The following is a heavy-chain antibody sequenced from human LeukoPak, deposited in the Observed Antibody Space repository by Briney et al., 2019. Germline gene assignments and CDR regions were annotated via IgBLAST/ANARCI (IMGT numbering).Heavy chain of an antibody. CDR2: IYTSGST. CDR3: ARELLWFGELLNWFDP. J-gene: IGHJ5*02. Sequence: SETLSLTCTVAGGSISSGSYYWSWIRQPAGKGLEWIGRIYTSGSTNYNPSLKSRVTISVDTSKNQFSLKLSSVTAADTAVYYCARELLWFGELLNWFDPWGQGTPVTVSS. CDR1: GGSISSGSYY. D-gene: IGHD3-10*01. V-gene: IGHV4-61*02.